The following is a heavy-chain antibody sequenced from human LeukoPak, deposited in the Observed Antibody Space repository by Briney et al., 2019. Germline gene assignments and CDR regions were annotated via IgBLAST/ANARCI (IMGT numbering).Heavy chain of an antibody. CDR1: GFTFSSYA. Sequence: GGSLRLSCAASGFTFSSYAMSWVRQAPGKGLEWVSAISGSGGSTYYADSVKGRFTISRDNSKNTLYLQMNSLRAEDTAVYYCAKVKNSSGFKGGFDPWGQGTLVTVSS. V-gene: IGHV3-23*01. CDR3: AKVKNSSGFKGGFDP. D-gene: IGHD6-19*01. CDR2: ISGSGGST. J-gene: IGHJ5*02.